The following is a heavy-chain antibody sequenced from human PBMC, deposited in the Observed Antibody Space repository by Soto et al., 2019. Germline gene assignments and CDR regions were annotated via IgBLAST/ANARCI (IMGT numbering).Heavy chain of an antibody. CDR2: INHSGST. V-gene: IGHV4-34*01. D-gene: IGHD2-15*01. J-gene: IGHJ1*01. CDR3: ARDGCSGGSCYLFQH. Sequence: SETLSLTCAVYGGSFSGYYWSWIRQPPGKGLEWIGEINHSGSTNYNPSLKSRVTISVDTSKNQFSLKLSSVTAADTAVYYCARDGCSGGSCYLFQHWGQGTLVTVSS. CDR1: GGSFSGYY.